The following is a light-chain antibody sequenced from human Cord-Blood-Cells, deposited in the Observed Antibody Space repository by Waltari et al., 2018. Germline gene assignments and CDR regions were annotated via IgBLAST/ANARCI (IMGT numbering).Light chain of an antibody. J-gene: IGLJ2*01. CDR2: DDS. V-gene: IGLV3-21*03. CDR1: NIGSKS. Sequence: SYVLTQPPSASVAPGKTARTTCGGNNIGSKSVNWYQQKPGQAPVLVVYDDSDRPSGIPERFSGSNSGNTATLTISRGEAGDEADYYCQVWDSSSDHVVFGGGTKLTVL. CDR3: QVWDSSSDHVV.